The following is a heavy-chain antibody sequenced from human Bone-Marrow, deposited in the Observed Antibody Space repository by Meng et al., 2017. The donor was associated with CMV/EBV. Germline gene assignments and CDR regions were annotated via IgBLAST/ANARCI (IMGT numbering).Heavy chain of an antibody. J-gene: IGHJ4*02. Sequence: GESLKISCVASGFTFSSYSMNWVRQAPGKGLEWVSYISGGSSSKKYADSVKGRFTISRDNAKNSLYVQMNSLRGEETAVYYCAIDGDYYDSSCYYFNFDYWGQGTLVTVSS. CDR3: AIDGDYYDSSCYYFNFDY. V-gene: IGHV3-48*04. CDR1: GFTFSSYS. D-gene: IGHD3-22*01. CDR2: ISGGSSSK.